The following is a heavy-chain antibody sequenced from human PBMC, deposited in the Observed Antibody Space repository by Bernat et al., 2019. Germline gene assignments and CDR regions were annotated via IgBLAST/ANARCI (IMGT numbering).Heavy chain of an antibody. Sequence: EVQLVESGGGLVQPGGSLRLSCAASGFTFSSYWMSWVRQAPGKGLEWVANIKQDGSEKYYVDSVKGRFTISRDNAKNSLYLQMNSLRAEDTAVYYCARDQYSSGSYSLFDYWGQGTLVTVSS. D-gene: IGHD3-10*01. CDR2: IKQDGSEK. CDR1: GFTFSSYW. V-gene: IGHV3-7*01. CDR3: ARDQYSSGSYSLFDY. J-gene: IGHJ4*02.